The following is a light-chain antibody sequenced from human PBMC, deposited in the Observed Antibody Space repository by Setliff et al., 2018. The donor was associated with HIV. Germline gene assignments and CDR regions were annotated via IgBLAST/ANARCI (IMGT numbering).Light chain of an antibody. J-gene: IGLJ1*01. Sequence: QSALAQPRSVSGSPGQSVTISCTGTTSDVGGYNFVSWYQHHPGKAPKLMIYDVIKRPSGVPDRFSGSKSGNTASLTISGLQAEEEADYYCCSYAGSHTFVFGTGTKVTVL. V-gene: IGLV2-11*01. CDR3: CSYAGSHTFV. CDR2: DVI. CDR1: TSDVGGYNF.